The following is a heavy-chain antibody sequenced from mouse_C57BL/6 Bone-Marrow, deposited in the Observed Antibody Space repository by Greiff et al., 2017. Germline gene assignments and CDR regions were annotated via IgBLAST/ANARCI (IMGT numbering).Heavy chain of an antibody. J-gene: IGHJ4*01. Sequence: EVQLQQSGPELVKPGASVKISCKASGYTFTDYYMNWVKQSHGKSLEWIGDINPNNGGTSYNQKFKGKATLTVDKSSSTAYMELRSLTSEDSAVYYCARITTVVAYYAMDDWGQGTSVTVSS. CDR3: ARITTVVAYYAMDD. V-gene: IGHV1-26*01. D-gene: IGHD1-1*01. CDR2: INPNNGGT. CDR1: GYTFTDYY.